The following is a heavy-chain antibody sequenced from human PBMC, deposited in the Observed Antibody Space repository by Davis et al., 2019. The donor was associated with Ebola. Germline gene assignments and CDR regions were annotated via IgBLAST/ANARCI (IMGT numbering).Heavy chain of an antibody. CDR3: ARVISPRRVWGGCEY. V-gene: IGHV3-21*01. CDR2: ISSDSETI. D-gene: IGHD6-19*01. J-gene: IGHJ4*02. Sequence: GGSLRLSCPASGFTFRSYTMNWVRQAAGKGLEWVSSISSDSETIVYADSVKGRFTITRDNAKNALYLQMDTLRAEDTAVYYCARVISPRRVWGGCEYWGQGSLVTVS. CDR1: GFTFRSYT.